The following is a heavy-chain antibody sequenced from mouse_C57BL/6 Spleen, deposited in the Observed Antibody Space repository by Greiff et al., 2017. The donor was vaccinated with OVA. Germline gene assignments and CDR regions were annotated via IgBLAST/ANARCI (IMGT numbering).Heavy chain of an antibody. CDR3: ARSRLGQNFDY. D-gene: IGHD3-3*01. CDR1: GYTFTSYW. V-gene: IGHV1-52*01. Sequence: QVQLQQPGAELVRPGSSVKLSCKASGYTFTSYWMHWVKQRPIQGLEWIGNIDPSDSETHYNQKFKDKATLTVDKSSSTAYMQLSSLTSEDSAVYYCARSRLGQNFDYWGQGTTRTVSS. CDR2: IDPSDSET. J-gene: IGHJ2*01.